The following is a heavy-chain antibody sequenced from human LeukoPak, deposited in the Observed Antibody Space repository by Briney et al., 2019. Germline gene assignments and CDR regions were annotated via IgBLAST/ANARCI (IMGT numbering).Heavy chain of an antibody. CDR1: GGSFSGDF. J-gene: IGHJ2*01. Sequence: KPSETLSLTCAVYGGSFSGDFWSWIRQSPGKGLEWIGRIDTSGITNYKPSLKSRVTMSVDTSKNQFSLKLNSVTAADTAVYYCARVSSSWYQDWYFDLWGRGTLVTVSS. CDR2: IDTSGIT. D-gene: IGHD6-13*01. CDR3: ARVSSSWYQDWYFDL. V-gene: IGHV4-59*10.